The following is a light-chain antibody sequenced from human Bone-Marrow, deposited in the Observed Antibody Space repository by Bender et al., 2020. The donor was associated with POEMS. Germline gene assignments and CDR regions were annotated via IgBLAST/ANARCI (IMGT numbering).Light chain of an antibody. CDR2: DVT. V-gene: IGLV2-11*01. CDR3: CSYAGSYTLV. CDR1: SSDVGGYNY. J-gene: IGLJ3*02. Sequence: QSALTQPRSVSGSPGQSVTISCTGTSSDVGGYNYVSWYQQHPGKAPKFMIYDVTKRPSGVPDRFCGSKSGNTASLTISGLQAEDEADYYCCSYAGSYTLVFGGGTKLTVL.